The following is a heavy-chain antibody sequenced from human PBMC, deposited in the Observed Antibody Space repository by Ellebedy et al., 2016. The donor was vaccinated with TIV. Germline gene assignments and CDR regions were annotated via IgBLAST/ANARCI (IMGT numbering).Heavy chain of an antibody. CDR3: AREFRYDFWRGPLDH. CDR1: GGSVSRYF. Sequence: GSLRLSXTVSGGSVSRYFWSWIRQPAGKGLEWIGRIFTCGSFNYNPSLMSRVTMSVVTSKNQISLRLNSVTAADTAVYYCAREFRYDFWRGPLDHWGQGTTVIVSS. CDR2: IFTCGSF. D-gene: IGHD3-3*01. V-gene: IGHV4-4*07. J-gene: IGHJ4*02.